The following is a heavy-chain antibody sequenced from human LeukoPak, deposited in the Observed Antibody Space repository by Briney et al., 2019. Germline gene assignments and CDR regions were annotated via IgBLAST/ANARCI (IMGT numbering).Heavy chain of an antibody. V-gene: IGHV3-53*01. D-gene: IGHD2-2*01. CDR3: AKRKYQLLDRPLFDY. CDR1: GFIVSSNY. J-gene: IGHJ4*02. Sequence: GGSLRLSCAASGFIVSSNYMNWVRQAPGKGLEWVSVIYSGGSTYYADSVKGRFTISRDNSKNTLYLQMNSLRAEDTAVYYCAKRKYQLLDRPLFDYWGQGTLVTVSS. CDR2: IYSGGST.